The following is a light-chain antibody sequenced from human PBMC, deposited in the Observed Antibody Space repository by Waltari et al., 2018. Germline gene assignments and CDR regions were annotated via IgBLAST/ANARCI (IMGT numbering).Light chain of an antibody. CDR3: QHYLRLPVT. V-gene: IGKV3-20*01. Sequence: DIVLTQSPGTLSLSLGERATLSGRASQSGSRALTWYQQKPGQAPRLLIYGASTRATGIPDRFSGSGSGTDFSLTISRLEPDDFAVYYCQHYLRLPVTFGQGTTVEI. J-gene: IGKJ1*01. CDR2: GAS. CDR1: QSGSRA.